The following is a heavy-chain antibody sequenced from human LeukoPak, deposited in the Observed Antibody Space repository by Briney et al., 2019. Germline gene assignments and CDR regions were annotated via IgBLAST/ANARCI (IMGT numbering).Heavy chain of an antibody. J-gene: IGHJ6*03. Sequence: SETLSLTCTVYGGSFSGYYWSWIRQPPGKGLEWIGEINHSGSTNYNPSLKSRVTISVDTSKNQFSLKLSSVTAADTAVYYCARHCGSSGYDQTKYYYYYYYMDVWGKGTTVTISS. CDR2: INHSGST. CDR3: ARHCGSSGYDQTKYYYYYYYMDV. CDR1: GGSFSGYY. V-gene: IGHV4-34*01. D-gene: IGHD5-12*01.